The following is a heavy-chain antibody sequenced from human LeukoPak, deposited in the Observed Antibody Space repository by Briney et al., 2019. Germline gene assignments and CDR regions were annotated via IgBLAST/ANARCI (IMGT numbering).Heavy chain of an antibody. J-gene: IGHJ4*02. CDR1: GFTFSSYA. CDR3: ARDGAVALDS. D-gene: IGHD6-19*01. V-gene: IGHV3-30-3*01. CDR2: ISYDGSNQ. Sequence: GGSLRLSCAASGFTFSSYAMHWVRQAPGKGLEWVAVISYDGSNQYYADSVKGRFTISRDNSKNTLYLQMNSLRAEDTAVYYCARDGAVALDSWGQGTLVTVSS.